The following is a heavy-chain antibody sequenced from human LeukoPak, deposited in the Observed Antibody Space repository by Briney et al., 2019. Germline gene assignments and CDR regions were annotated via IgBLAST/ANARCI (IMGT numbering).Heavy chain of an antibody. J-gene: IGHJ4*02. Sequence: ASVKVSCKASGYTFTGYYMHWVRQAPGQGLEWMGRINPNSGGTNYAQKFQGRVTMTRDTSISTAYMELSRLRSDDTAVYYCAGGILYYYDSSGYYGVDYWGQGTLVTVSS. CDR1: GYTFTGYY. CDR3: AGGILYYYDSSGYYGVDY. D-gene: IGHD3-22*01. V-gene: IGHV1-2*06. CDR2: INPNSGGT.